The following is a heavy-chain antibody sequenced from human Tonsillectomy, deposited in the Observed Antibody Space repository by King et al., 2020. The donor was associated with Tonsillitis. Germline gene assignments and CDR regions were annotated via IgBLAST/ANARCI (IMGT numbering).Heavy chain of an antibody. CDR2: ISYDGSNK. D-gene: IGHD2-15*01. CDR1: GFTFSSYG. V-gene: IGHV3-30*18. J-gene: IGHJ6*02. Sequence: QLVQSGGGVVQPGRSLRLSCAASGFTFSSYGMHWVRQAPGKGLEWVAVISYDGSNKYYADSVKGRFTISRDNSKNTLYLQMNSLRAEDTAVYYCAKDSCSGGSCYSDYYGMDVWGQGTTVTVSS. CDR3: AKDSCSGGSCYSDYYGMDV.